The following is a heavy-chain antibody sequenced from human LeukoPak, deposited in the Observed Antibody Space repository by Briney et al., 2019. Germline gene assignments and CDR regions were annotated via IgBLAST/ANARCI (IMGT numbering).Heavy chain of an antibody. CDR1: GYTFTSYG. CDR2: ISAYNGNT. CDR3: ARIAVANPHYYGMDV. Sequence: ASVKVSCKASGYTFTSYGISWVRQAPGQGLEWMGWISAYNGNTNYAQKLQGRVTMTTDTSTSTAYMELRSLRSDDTAVYYCARIAVANPHYYGMDVWGQGTTVTVSS. V-gene: IGHV1-18*01. J-gene: IGHJ6*02. D-gene: IGHD6-19*01.